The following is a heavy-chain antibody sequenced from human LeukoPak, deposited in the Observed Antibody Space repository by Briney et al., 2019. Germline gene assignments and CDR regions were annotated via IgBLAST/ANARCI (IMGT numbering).Heavy chain of an antibody. CDR2: INPNSGGT. V-gene: IGHV1-2*02. J-gene: IGHJ5*02. D-gene: IGHD4-11*01. CDR3: ARDGVDYSNYEGVWFDP. CDR1: GYTFTGYY. Sequence: ASVKVSCKASGYTFTGYYMHWVRQAPGQGLEWMGWINPNSGGTNYAQKFQGRVTMTRDTSIGTAYMELSRLRSDDTAVYYCARDGVDYSNYEGVWFDPWGQGTLVTVSS.